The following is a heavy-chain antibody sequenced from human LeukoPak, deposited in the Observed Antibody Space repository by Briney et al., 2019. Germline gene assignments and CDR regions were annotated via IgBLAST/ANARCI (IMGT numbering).Heavy chain of an antibody. V-gene: IGHV3-21*01. D-gene: IGHD6-13*01. CDR2: ISSSGSYI. CDR1: GFTFSSYS. Sequence: GGSLRLSCAASGFTFSSYSMNWVRQAPGKGLEWVSSISSSGSYIYYADSVKGRFTISRDNAKDSLYLQMNSLRAEDTAVYYCARWGIAAAGTLFDYWAREPWSPSPQ. CDR3: ARWGIAAAGTLFDY. J-gene: IGHJ4*02.